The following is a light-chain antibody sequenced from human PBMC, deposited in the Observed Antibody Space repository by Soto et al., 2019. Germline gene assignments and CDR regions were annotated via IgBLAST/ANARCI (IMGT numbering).Light chain of an antibody. V-gene: IGKV3-11*01. J-gene: IGKJ1*01. CDR2: DAS. CDR1: QSVSSS. Sequence: EIVFTQSPATLSLSPGERATLSCRASQSVSSSLAWYQQKPGQAPRLLIYDASNRATGIPARFSGSGSGTDFTLTISSLEPEDFAVYYCQQRSNWPGTFGQGTKVDIK. CDR3: QQRSNWPGT.